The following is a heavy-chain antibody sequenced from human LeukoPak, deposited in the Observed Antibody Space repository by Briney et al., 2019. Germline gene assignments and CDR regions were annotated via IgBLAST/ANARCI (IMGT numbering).Heavy chain of an antibody. J-gene: IGHJ4*02. V-gene: IGHV3-21*01. CDR2: ISSVKNYV. CDR1: GFIFSSCS. CDR3: ARETDSSEFDY. Sequence: PGGSLRLSCAASGFIFSSCSMNWVRQAPGKGLEWVSSISSVKNYVYYTDSARGRFTISRDNAKNSLYLQMDSLRAEDTAVYYCARETDSSEFDYWGQGALVTVSS. D-gene: IGHD6-13*01.